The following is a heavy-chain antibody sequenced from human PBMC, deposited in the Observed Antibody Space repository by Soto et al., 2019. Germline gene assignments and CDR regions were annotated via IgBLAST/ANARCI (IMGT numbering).Heavy chain of an antibody. CDR2: IDPSGSYT. Sequence: PGESLKISCKGSVYSFTSYWISWVRQMPGKGLEWMGRIDPSGSYTNYSPSFQGHVTISADKSISTAYLQWSSLKASDTAMYYCARWDSNNNWFDPWGQGTLVTVSS. CDR3: ARWDSNNNWFDP. J-gene: IGHJ5*02. D-gene: IGHD6-13*01. V-gene: IGHV5-10-1*01. CDR1: VYSFTSYW.